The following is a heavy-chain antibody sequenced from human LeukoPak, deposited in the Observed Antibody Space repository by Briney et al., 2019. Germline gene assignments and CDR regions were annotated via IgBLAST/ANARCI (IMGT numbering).Heavy chain of an antibody. Sequence: GESLKIPSKGSGESFTTYWISHVRQMPGKRVEWMGIIYLGDSDTRYSPSFQGQVTISADKSINTAYLQWSSLKASDTAMYYCVRDRNWNYDYWGQGTLVTVSS. CDR3: VRDRNWNYDY. CDR2: IYLGDSDT. CDR1: GESFTTYW. V-gene: IGHV5-51*01. J-gene: IGHJ4*02. D-gene: IGHD1-1*01.